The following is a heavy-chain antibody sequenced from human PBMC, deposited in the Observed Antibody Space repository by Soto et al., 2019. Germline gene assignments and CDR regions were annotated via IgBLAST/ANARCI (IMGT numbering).Heavy chain of an antibody. CDR3: AIAKSSSWHNFDY. CDR1: GFIFSTYT. D-gene: IGHD6-13*01. V-gene: IGHV3-30-3*01. J-gene: IGHJ4*02. CDR2: MSYDGSQK. Sequence: QVQLVESGGGVVQPGRSLRLSWAASGFIFSTYTMHWVRRAPGKGLEWLTVMSYDGSQKYYADSVKGRLTISRDNSKNTLYLQMTSLRAEDTAVYHCAIAKSSSWHNFDYWGQGTLVTVSS.